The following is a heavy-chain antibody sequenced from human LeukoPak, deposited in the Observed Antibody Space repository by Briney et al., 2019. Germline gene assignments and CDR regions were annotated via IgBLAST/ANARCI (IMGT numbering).Heavy chain of an antibody. V-gene: IGHV1-2*02. CDR2: INPNSGGK. CDR3: ARGGLPVYYYYMDV. Sequence: GASVKVSCKASGYTFTCYFMHWVRQAPGQGLEWMGWINPNSGGKNNPQKFQDRVTMTRDTSISTAYMELSRLRSDDTAIYYCARGGLPVYYYYMDVWGKGTTVTVSS. D-gene: IGHD1-26*01. CDR1: GYTFTCYF. J-gene: IGHJ6*03.